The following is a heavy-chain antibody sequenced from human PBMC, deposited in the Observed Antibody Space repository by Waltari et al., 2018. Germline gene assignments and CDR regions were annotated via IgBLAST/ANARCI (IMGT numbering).Heavy chain of an antibody. CDR1: GFTFNKYA. CDR2: IDSVGGA. CDR3: VKETAYGYYFDN. Sequence: EVQLLESGGGLIPPGGSLTLSCAASGFTFNKYAMNWIRKAPGKGMEWVSVIDSVGGAYYADSVKGRFTISRDNSKNTLYLQMSSLRLEDTAVYYCVKETAYGYYFDNWGQGTLVSVSS. J-gene: IGHJ4*02. D-gene: IGHD3-10*01. V-gene: IGHV3-23*03.